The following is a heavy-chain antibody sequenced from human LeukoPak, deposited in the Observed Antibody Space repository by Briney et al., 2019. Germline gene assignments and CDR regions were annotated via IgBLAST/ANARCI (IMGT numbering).Heavy chain of an antibody. CDR1: GGSISSSSYY. J-gene: IGHJ4*02. CDR3: ASKKDGNHLDY. CDR2: IYYSGST. V-gene: IGHV4-39*01. Sequence: PSETLSPTCTVSGGSISSSSYYWDWIRRPPGKGLEWIGSIYYSGSTYYNPSLKSRVAMSVDMSKNQFSLKLNSVTAADTAVYFCASKKDGNHLDYWGQGTLVTVSS.